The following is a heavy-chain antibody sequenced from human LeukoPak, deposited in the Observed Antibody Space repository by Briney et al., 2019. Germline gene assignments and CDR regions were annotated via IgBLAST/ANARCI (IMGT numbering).Heavy chain of an antibody. CDR2: IYHSGST. D-gene: IGHD2-15*01. CDR1: GYSISSGYY. J-gene: IGHJ4*02. CDR3: VYSELLIYFDY. V-gene: IGHV4-38-2*02. Sequence: PSQTLSLTCTVSGYSISSGYYWGWIRQPPGKGLEWIGSIYHSGSTYYNPSLKSRDTITVDTSKNQFSLKLSSVTAADTAVYYCVYSELLIYFDYWGQGTLVTVSS.